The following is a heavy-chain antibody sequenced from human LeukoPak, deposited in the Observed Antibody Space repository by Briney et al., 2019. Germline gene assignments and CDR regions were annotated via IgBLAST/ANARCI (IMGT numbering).Heavy chain of an antibody. D-gene: IGHD3-22*01. J-gene: IGHJ4*02. Sequence: ASETLSLTCTVSGVSISSSTYYWDWLRQPPGKGLEWIGYIYYSGSTNYNPALKSRVTISVDTSKNQFSLKLSSVTAADTAVYYCARLYGQYDSSGYYSPFDYWGQGTLVTVSS. V-gene: IGHV4-61*05. CDR2: IYYSGST. CDR1: GVSISSSTYY. CDR3: ARLYGQYDSSGYYSPFDY.